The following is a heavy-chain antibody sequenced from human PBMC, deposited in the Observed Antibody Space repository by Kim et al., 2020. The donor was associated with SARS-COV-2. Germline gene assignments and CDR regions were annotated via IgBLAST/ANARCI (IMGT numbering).Heavy chain of an antibody. CDR1: GFTFSSYS. CDR2: ISSSSSYI. CDR3: ASSKATAMVFYYYYYYGMDV. J-gene: IGHJ6*01. D-gene: IGHD5-18*01. Sequence: GGSLRLSCAASGFTFSSYSMNWVRQAPGKGLEWVSSISSSSSYISYADSVKGRFTISRDNAKNSLYLQMNSLRAEDTAVYYCASSKATAMVFYYYYYYGMDVWGQGTTVTVSS. V-gene: IGHV3-21*01.